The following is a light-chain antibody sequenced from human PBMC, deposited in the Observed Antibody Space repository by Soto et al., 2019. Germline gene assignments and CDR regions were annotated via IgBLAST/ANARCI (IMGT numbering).Light chain of an antibody. CDR2: GAS. Sequence: EIVLTQSPGTLSLSPGERATLSCRASQSISSYYLAWYQQKPGQAPRLLIHGASSRATGIPDRFSGSGSGTDFTLTISRREPEDFAVYYCHQYGTSRPWAFGQGTKVEIK. J-gene: IGKJ1*01. CDR3: HQYGTSRPWA. CDR1: QSISSYY. V-gene: IGKV3-20*01.